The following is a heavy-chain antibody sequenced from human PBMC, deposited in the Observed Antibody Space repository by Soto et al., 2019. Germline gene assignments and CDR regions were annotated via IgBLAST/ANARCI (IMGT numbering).Heavy chain of an antibody. CDR3: GRSIAAHYYYYGMDV. J-gene: IGHJ6*02. CDR2: IYPGDSDT. Sequence: ESLKISCKGSGYSFTSYWIGWVRQMPGKGLEWMGIIYPGDSDTRYSPSFQGQVTISADKSISTAYLQWSSLKASDTAMYYCGRSIAAHYYYYGMDVWGQGTMVTVSS. D-gene: IGHD6-6*01. CDR1: GYSFTSYW. V-gene: IGHV5-51*01.